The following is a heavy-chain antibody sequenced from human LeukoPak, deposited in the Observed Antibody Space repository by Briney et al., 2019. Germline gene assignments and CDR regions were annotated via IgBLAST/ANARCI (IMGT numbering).Heavy chain of an antibody. J-gene: IGHJ4*02. CDR2: IYYSAST. D-gene: IGHD6-6*01. CDR3: ARLRGRSSSSKYYFDY. CDR1: GGSSSGSSYY. V-gene: IGHV4-39*01. Sequence: SETLSLTCTGSGGSSSGSSYYWGWIRQPPGKGRGWIGCIYYSASTTYNHSIKSRLTISVDTSKTPSSMKLSSVTAADTAVSYCARLRGRSSSSKYYFDYWGQGTLVTVSS.